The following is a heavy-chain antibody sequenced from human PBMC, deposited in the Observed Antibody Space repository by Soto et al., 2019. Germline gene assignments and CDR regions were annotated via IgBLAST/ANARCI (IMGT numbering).Heavy chain of an antibody. J-gene: IGHJ5*02. Sequence: QAQLVQSGVEMKNVGASVKVSCKASGYTFTSYGISWVRQAPGQGLEWMGWISGFNDDTNHAQKFQGRVTVTKDTSTSTAYMELRSLKSDDTAVYYCASSGSYYHARNWFGPWVQGTLVTVSS. CDR1: GYTFTSYG. D-gene: IGHD3-10*01. CDR2: ISGFNDDT. V-gene: IGHV1-18*01. CDR3: ASSGSYYHARNWFGP.